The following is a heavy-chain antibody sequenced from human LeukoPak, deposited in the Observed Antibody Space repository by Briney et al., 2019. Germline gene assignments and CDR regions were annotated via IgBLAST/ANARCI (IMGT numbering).Heavy chain of an antibody. D-gene: IGHD2-15*01. CDR2: ISSTGNTI. CDR1: GFTFSDYY. Sequence: NTGGSLRLSCAASGFTFSDYYMSWIRQAPGKGLEWVSYISSTGNTIYYADSVKGRFTISRDNTRNSLFLQMYSLRAEDTAMYFCAREDGYCSGGNCYSYFDSWGQGTLVTVSS. J-gene: IGHJ4*02. CDR3: AREDGYCSGGNCYSYFDS. V-gene: IGHV3-11*04.